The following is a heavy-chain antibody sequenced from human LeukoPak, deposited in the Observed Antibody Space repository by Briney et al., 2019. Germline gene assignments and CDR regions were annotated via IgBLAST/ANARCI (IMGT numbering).Heavy chain of an antibody. Sequence: PSETLSLTCGVSGGPVSGYYWSWLRQSPGKGLEWIGEITQYGNTNYNPSLKSRVIISKDTSKSQISLTLISLTAADTAVYFCARLDQLIVDYWYFDLWGRGTQVTVSS. CDR2: ITQYGNT. D-gene: IGHD2-21*01. J-gene: IGHJ2*01. CDR1: GGPVSGYY. CDR3: ARLDQLIVDYWYFDL. V-gene: IGHV4-34*01.